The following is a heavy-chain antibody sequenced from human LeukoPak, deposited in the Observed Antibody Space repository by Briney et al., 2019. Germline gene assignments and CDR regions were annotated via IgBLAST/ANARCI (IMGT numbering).Heavy chain of an antibody. CDR1: GFTFSSHA. CDR3: AKSAVAGLYYFDY. D-gene: IGHD6-19*01. V-gene: IGHV3-30-3*02. J-gene: IGHJ4*02. Sequence: PGGSLRLSCAASGFTFSSHAMPWVRQAPGKGLDWVAVIQYDGSTKYYADSVKGRFTISRDNSKNTLYLQMNSLRAEDTAVYYCAKSAVAGLYYFDYWGQGTLVTVSS. CDR2: IQYDGSTK.